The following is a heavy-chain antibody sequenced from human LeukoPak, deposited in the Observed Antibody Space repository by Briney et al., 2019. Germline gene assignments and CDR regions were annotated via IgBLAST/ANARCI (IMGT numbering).Heavy chain of an antibody. CDR1: GFTFSNSA. CDR3: AKVGGYSYGNLFDY. CDR2: ISGSGGST. V-gene: IGHV3-23*01. D-gene: IGHD5-18*01. Sequence: QPGGSLRLSCAASGFTFSNSALSWVRQAPGKGLEWVSDISGSGGSTYYADSVKGRFTISRDNSKNTLYLQMNSLRAEDTAVYYCAKVGGYSYGNLFDYWGQGTLVTVSS. J-gene: IGHJ4*02.